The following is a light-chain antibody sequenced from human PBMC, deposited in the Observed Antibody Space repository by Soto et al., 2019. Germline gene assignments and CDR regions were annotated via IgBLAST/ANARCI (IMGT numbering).Light chain of an antibody. V-gene: IGLV1-44*01. CDR2: GDN. Sequence: QSVLTQPPSASGTPGQGVTISCSGSGSNIGSNAVIWYQQLPGTAPRLLIYGDNQRPSGVPDRFSGSKSGTSASLAISGLQSEDEADYFCAAWDDRLNGVFGGGTKVTVL. J-gene: IGLJ3*02. CDR3: AAWDDRLNGV. CDR1: GSNIGSNA.